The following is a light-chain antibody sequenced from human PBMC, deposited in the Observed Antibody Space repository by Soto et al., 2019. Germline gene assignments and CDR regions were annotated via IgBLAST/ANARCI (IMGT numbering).Light chain of an antibody. Sequence: DIQMTQSPSTLSASVGDRVTITCRASQGISNYLAWYQQKPGKAPKLLIYRASSLESGVPSRFSGRGSATEFTLPSGSLQRGGFATDCCQQCSTYLYTVGQRTELEIK. CDR3: QQCSTYLYT. CDR2: RAS. J-gene: IGKJ2*01. V-gene: IGKV1-5*03. CDR1: QGISNY.